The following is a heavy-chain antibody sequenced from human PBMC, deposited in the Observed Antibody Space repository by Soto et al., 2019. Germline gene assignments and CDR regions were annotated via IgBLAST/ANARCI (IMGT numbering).Heavy chain of an antibody. J-gene: IGHJ4*02. Sequence: VQLVESGGGVVQPGRSLRLSCAASGFTFSDYAMHWVRQAPGKGLEWVAVVSHDGRNTHYADSVKGRFTISRDSSKNTVSLEMTSLSSEDTAVYYCAKGGRQWLVTSDFNYWGQGAQVTVSS. CDR3: AKGGRQWLVTSDFNY. D-gene: IGHD6-19*01. CDR1: GFTFSDYA. CDR2: VSHDGRNT. V-gene: IGHV3-30*18.